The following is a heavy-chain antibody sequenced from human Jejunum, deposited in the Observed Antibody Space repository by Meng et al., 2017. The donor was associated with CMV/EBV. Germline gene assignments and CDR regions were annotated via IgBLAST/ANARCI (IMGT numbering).Heavy chain of an antibody. CDR2: SRDKGYTYTT. J-gene: IGHJ4*02. D-gene: IGHD3/OR15-3a*01. Sequence: CAASGFTFSDNHMDWVRQAPGKGLEWVGRSRDKGYTYTTDYAASVKGRFTVSRDDSKNSLYLQMSSLRAEDTAVYYCARGAPWTDYDYWGQGTLVTVSS. CDR1: GFTFSDNH. CDR3: ARGAPWTDYDY. V-gene: IGHV3-72*01.